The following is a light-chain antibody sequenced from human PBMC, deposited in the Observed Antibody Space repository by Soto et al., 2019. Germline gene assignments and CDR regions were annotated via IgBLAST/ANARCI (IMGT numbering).Light chain of an antibody. Sequence: QSVLTQPACVSGSPGQSITISCTGTSSDVGGYNYVSWYQQHPGKAPKLMIYDVSNRPSGVSNRFSGSKSGNTASLTISGLQAEDEADYYCSSYTSSSTQVFGTGTKVTVL. CDR1: SSDVGGYNY. CDR3: SSYTSSSTQV. V-gene: IGLV2-14*01. CDR2: DVS. J-gene: IGLJ1*01.